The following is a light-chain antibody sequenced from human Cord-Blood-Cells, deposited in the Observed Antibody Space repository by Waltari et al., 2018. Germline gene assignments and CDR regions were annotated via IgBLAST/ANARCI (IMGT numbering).Light chain of an antibody. CDR3: QQSYSTPLT. CDR1: PRISSY. CDR2: AAS. J-gene: IGKJ4*01. Sequence: DIQMTQSPSSLSASVGDRVTITCRASPRISSYLNWYQQKPGKVPKLLIYAASSLQSWVPSRFSGSGSGTDFTLTISSLQPEDFATYYCQQSYSTPLTFGGGTKVEIK. V-gene: IGKV1-39*01.